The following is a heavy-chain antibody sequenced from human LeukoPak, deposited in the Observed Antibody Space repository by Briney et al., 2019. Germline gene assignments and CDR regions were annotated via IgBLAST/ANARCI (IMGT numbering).Heavy chain of an antibody. CDR3: ASQGGYFDY. J-gene: IGHJ4*02. CDR2: IYYSGST. V-gene: IGHV4-39*01. Sequence: SETLSLTCTVSGGSISSSSYYWGWIRQPPGKGLEWIGSIYYSGSTYYNPSLKSRVTISVDTSKNQFSLKLSSVTAADTAVYYCASQGGYFDYWGQGTLGTVSS. D-gene: IGHD3-16*01. CDR1: GGSISSSSYY.